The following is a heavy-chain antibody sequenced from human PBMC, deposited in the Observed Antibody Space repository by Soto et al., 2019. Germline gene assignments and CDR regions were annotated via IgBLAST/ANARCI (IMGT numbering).Heavy chain of an antibody. CDR2: ISGSGGRT. Sequence: EVQLLESGGGLVQPGGSLRLSCVASRFTFSSYAMTWVRQAPGKGLEWLSTISGSGGRTYYADSVKGRFTISRDNSKNTLYLQMNSLRAEDTAVYYCAKDSQLWSYFDYWGQGTLATVSS. CDR1: RFTFSSYA. D-gene: IGHD5-18*01. V-gene: IGHV3-23*01. J-gene: IGHJ4*02. CDR3: AKDSQLWSYFDY.